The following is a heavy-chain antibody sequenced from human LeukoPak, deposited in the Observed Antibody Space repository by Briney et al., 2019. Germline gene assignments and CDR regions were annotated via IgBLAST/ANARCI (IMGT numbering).Heavy chain of an antibody. D-gene: IGHD6-13*01. CDR3: ARTEYSSSNWFDP. CDR2: IYPGDSDT. J-gene: IGHJ5*02. CDR1: GYRFTTYW. Sequence: GESLKISCKGSGYRFTTYWIGWVRQMPGKGLAWMGIIYPGDSDTRYSPSFQGQVTISVDKSISTAYLQWSSLKASDTAMYYCARTEYSSSNWFDPWGQGTLVTVSS. V-gene: IGHV5-51*01.